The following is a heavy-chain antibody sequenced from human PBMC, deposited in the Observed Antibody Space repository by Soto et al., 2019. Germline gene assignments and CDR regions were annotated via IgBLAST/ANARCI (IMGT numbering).Heavy chain of an antibody. V-gene: IGHV3-23*01. D-gene: IGHD4-4*01. CDR1: GLTFSSYA. CDR3: AKDRQYPRDYFHY. Sequence: EVQLLESGGGLVQPGGSLRLSCSASGLTFSSYAMSWVRQAPGKGLEWVSGIGGSGGSTYYADSVKGRFTISRDNSKNTLYLQMNSLRAEDTAVYYCAKDRQYPRDYFHYWGQGTLVTVSS. J-gene: IGHJ4*02. CDR2: IGGSGGST.